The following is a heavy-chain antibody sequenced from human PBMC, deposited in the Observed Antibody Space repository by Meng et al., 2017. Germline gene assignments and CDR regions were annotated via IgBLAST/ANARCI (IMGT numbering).Heavy chain of an antibody. CDR1: GYTFTSYA. D-gene: IGHD2-15*01. V-gene: IGHV1-3*01. CDR3: ARDSGTGGICYRGSFDY. J-gene: IGHJ4*02. Sequence: VQLVRAGVGVKGPGASVKVSCKASGYTFTSYAMHWVRQAPGQSLEWMGWLNAGNGDTKYSQKFQGRVTITRDSSASTAYMELSSLRSEDTAVYYCARDSGTGGICYRGSFDYWAQGTLVTVSS. CDR2: LNAGNGDT.